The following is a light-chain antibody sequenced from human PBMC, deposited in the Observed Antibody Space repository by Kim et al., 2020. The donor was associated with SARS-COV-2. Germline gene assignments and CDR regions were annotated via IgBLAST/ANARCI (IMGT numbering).Light chain of an antibody. Sequence: EIVMTQSPATLSVSAGERVTLSCRASQSVRRNVAWYQQKPGQVPRLLIYGASTRAIDIPDRFSGSGSGTEFTLTISSLQSEDFALYYCQQYDNWPPMYTFGQGTKLEI. CDR2: GAS. CDR1: QSVRRN. V-gene: IGKV3-15*01. CDR3: QQYDNWPPMYT. J-gene: IGKJ2*01.